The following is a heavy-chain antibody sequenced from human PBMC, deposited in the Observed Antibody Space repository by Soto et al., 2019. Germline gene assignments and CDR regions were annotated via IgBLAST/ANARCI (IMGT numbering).Heavy chain of an antibody. CDR2: IYPSDSDT. CDR3: ARPGISGSLDY. J-gene: IGHJ4*02. D-gene: IGHD3-10*01. Sequence: GESLKISCKGSGYSFTSHWIGWVRQMPGKGLEWMGLIYPSDSDTRYSPSFQGQVTISADKSSSTAYLQWSSLKASDTAIYYCARPGISGSLDYWGQGTLVTVSS. V-gene: IGHV5-51*01. CDR1: GYSFTSHW.